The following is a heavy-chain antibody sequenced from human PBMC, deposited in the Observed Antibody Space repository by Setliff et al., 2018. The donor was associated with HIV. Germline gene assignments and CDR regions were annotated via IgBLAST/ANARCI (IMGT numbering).Heavy chain of an antibody. CDR1: GYTFTSYA. V-gene: IGHV7-4-1*02. J-gene: IGHJ4*02. D-gene: IGHD3-16*02. Sequence: GASVKVSCKASGYTFTSYAMNWVRQAPGQGLEWMGWINTNTGNPTYAQGFTGRFVFSLDTSVSTGNLQISSLKAEDTATYYCVSEFLSDYVWGSYRLGHGSFDYWGQGTLVTVSS. CDR2: INTNTGNP. CDR3: VSEFLSDYVWGSYRLGHGSFDY.